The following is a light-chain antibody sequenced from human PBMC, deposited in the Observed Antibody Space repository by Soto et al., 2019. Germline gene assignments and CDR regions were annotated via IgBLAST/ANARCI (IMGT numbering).Light chain of an antibody. CDR2: GVS. CDR3: QQYGSSRWT. V-gene: IGKV2-29*01. Sequence: DVGITQTPLSLSVAPGQPCSMSCKSSHSLLHITGETFLFWYLQKPGQSQQLLIYGVSSRATGIPARFSGSGSGTDFTLTISRLEPEDFAVYYCQQYGSSRWTFGQGTKVDIK. CDR1: HSLLHITGETF. J-gene: IGKJ1*01.